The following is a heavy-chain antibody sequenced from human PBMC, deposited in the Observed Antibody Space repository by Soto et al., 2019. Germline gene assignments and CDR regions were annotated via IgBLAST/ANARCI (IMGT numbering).Heavy chain of an antibody. V-gene: IGHV4-4*02. CDR2: INHSGST. CDR1: GGSITSYY. CDR3: ARDRKAVAGTVGYYYYGMDV. Sequence: SETLSLTCSVSGGSITSYYWSWVRQPPGKGLEWIGEINHSGSTNYNPSLKSRVTISVDKSKNQFSLKLSSVTAADTAVYYCARDRKAVAGTVGYYYYGMDVWGQGTTVTVSS. D-gene: IGHD6-19*01. J-gene: IGHJ6*02.